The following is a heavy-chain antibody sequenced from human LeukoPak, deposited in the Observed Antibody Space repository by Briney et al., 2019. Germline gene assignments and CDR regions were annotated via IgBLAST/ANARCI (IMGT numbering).Heavy chain of an antibody. V-gene: IGHV4-59*01. D-gene: IGHD4-11*01. CDR2: IYYSGST. CDR3: ARYPSYDYSNYVFDY. CDR1: GGSISSYY. J-gene: IGHJ4*02. Sequence: SETLSLTCTVSGGSISSYYWSWIRQPPGKGLEWIGYIYYSGSTNYNPSLKSRVTISVDTSKNQFSLKLSSVTAADTAVYYCARYPSYDYSNYVFDYWGQGTLVTVSS.